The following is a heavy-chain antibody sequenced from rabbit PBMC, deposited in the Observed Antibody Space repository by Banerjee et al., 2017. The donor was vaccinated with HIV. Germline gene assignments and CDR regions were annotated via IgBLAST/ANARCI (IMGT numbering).Heavy chain of an antibody. D-gene: IGHD4-1*01. CDR3: ARDLAGVIGWNFGL. Sequence: QQQLEESGGDLVKPEGSLTLTCTASGFDLSTYYSICWVRQAPGKGLEWIACIDAGRSGNTYYASWAKGRFTISKTSSTTVTLQMTSLTAADTATYFCARDLAGVIGWNFGLWGQGTLVTVS. V-gene: IGHV1S45*01. J-gene: IGHJ4*01. CDR1: GFDLSTYYS. CDR2: IDAGRSGNT.